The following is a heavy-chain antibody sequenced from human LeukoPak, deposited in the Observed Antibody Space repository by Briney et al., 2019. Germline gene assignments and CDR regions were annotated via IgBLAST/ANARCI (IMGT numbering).Heavy chain of an antibody. Sequence: SETLSLTCAVYGGSFSGYYWSWIRQPPGKGLEWIGSIYYSGSTYYNPSLKSRVTISVDTSKNQFSLKLSSVTAADTAVYYCARLGGIRNYWGQGTLVTVSS. D-gene: IGHD3-16*01. CDR1: GGSFSGYY. J-gene: IGHJ4*02. CDR3: ARLGGIRNY. V-gene: IGHV4-34*01. CDR2: IYYSGST.